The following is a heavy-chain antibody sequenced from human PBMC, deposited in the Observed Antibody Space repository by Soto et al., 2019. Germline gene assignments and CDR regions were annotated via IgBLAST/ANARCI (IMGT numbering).Heavy chain of an antibody. CDR3: ASRRYYDSRGYYYYYFDY. Sequence: EVQLLESGGGLVQPGGSLRLSCAASGFTFSNYAMSWVRQAPGKGLEWVSGISDSGGSTYYADSVKGRFTISRDNSKNTLILQLSSLRADDTAIYYCASRRYYDSRGYYYYYFDYWGQGPLVTVSP. D-gene: IGHD3-22*01. V-gene: IGHV3-23*01. J-gene: IGHJ4*02. CDR1: GFTFSNYA. CDR2: ISDSGGST.